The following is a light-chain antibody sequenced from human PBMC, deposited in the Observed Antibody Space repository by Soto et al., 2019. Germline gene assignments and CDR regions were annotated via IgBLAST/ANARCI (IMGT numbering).Light chain of an antibody. CDR3: ATWDDSLGGPV. CDR1: SSNIGRNY. J-gene: IGLJ3*02. V-gene: IGLV1-47*01. Sequence: QSVLTQTPSVSGTPGQRVNISCSGSSSNIGRNYVYWYHQFPGPAPKLLIYRDHERPSGVPDRFAGSKSGTSASLAISGLRSGDEADYHCATWDDSLGGPVFGGRTKLTLL. CDR2: RDH.